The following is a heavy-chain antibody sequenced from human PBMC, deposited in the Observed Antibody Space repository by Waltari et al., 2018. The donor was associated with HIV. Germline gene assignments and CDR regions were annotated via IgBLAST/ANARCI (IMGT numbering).Heavy chain of an antibody. V-gene: IGHV3-21*01. CDR2: ISSSSSYI. J-gene: IGHJ4*02. CDR3: ARGGIVGATIDY. CDR1: GFTFSRYC. Sequence: EVQLVESGGGLVNPGGSLRLSCAASGFTFSRYCMNWVRQAPGKGLEWVSSISSSSSYIYYADSVKGRFTISRDNAKNSLYLQMNSLRAEDTAVYYCARGGIVGATIDYWGQGTLVTVSS. D-gene: IGHD1-26*01.